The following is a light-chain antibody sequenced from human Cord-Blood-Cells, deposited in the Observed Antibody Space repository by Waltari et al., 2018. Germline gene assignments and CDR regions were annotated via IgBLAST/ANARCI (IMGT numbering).Light chain of an antibody. CDR3: MQALRTPPT. Sequence: DTVRTQSPLSLPVSPGEPASISCRSSQSLLHSNGYSYLDWYLQKPGQSPQLLIYLGSNRASGVPDRFSGSGSGTDFTLKISRVEAEDVGVYYCMQALRTPPTFGQGTKVEIK. V-gene: IGKV2-28*01. CDR1: QSLLHSNGYSY. CDR2: LGS. J-gene: IGKJ1*01.